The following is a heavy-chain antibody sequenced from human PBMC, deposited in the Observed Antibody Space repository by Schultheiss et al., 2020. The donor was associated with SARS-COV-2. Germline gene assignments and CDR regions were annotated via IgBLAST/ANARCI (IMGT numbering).Heavy chain of an antibody. J-gene: IGHJ5*02. V-gene: IGHV1-3*01. CDR1: GGTFSSYT. CDR3: ARDRAFGVVTSFDP. Sequence: GGSLRLSCKASGGTFSSYTISWVRQAPGQRLEWMGWINAGNGNTKYSQKFQGRVTITRDTSASTAYMELRSLRSDDTAVYYCARDRAFGVVTSFDPWGQGTLVTVSS. CDR2: INAGNGNT. D-gene: IGHD3-3*01.